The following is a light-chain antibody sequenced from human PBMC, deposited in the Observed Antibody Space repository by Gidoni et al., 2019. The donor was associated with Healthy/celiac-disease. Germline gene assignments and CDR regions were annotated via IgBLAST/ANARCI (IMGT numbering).Light chain of an antibody. CDR2: RNI. CDR3: AAWDDSLSGALYV. V-gene: IGLV1-47*01. Sequence: SVLTQPPSASGTPGQRGPISCSGSSSNIGSNYLYWYQQLPGTAPKLLIYRNIQRPSGVPDRFSGSKSGTSASLAISGLRSEDEADYYCAAWDDSLSGALYVFGTGTKVPVL. CDR1: SSNIGSNY. J-gene: IGLJ1*01.